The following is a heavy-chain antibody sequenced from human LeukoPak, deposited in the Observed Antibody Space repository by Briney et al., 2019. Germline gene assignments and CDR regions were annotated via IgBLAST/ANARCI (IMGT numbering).Heavy chain of an antibody. CDR2: IWHDGSSK. D-gene: IGHD4-11*01. Sequence: PGRSLRLSCAASGFIFSHYGMHWVRQAPGKGLEWVAVIWHDGSSKYYADSVKGRFTISGDNSENTVYLQMNSLRAEDTAVYYCAKDAQRGFDYSNSLEYWGQGDLVTVSS. CDR3: AKDAQRGFDYSNSLEY. CDR1: GFIFSHYG. V-gene: IGHV3-33*06. J-gene: IGHJ4*02.